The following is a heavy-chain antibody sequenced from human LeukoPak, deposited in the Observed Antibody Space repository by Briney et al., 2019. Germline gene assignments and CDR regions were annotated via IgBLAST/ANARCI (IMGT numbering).Heavy chain of an antibody. CDR1: GFTFSSYF. D-gene: IGHD1-1*01. CDR2: INSDGTNK. V-gene: IGHV3-74*03. J-gene: IGHJ6*02. CDR3: GRKFPGYNGMDV. Sequence: PGGSLRLSCAASGFTFSSYFMHWVRQVPGRGLVWVSRINSDGTNKVYADSVKGRVTISRDNAENTLYLQMNSLRAEDTAVYYCGRKFPGYNGMDVWGQGTTVIVSS.